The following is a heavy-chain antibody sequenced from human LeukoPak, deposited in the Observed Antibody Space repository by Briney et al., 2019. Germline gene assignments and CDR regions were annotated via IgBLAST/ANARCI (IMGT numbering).Heavy chain of an antibody. D-gene: IGHD6-19*01. Sequence: TGGSLRLSCAASGFTFSSYSMNWVRQAPGKGLEWVSSISSSSSYIYYADSVKGRFTISRDNAKNSLYLQMNSLRAEDTAVYYCVYSSGWYERPFDYWGQGTLVTVSS. V-gene: IGHV3-21*01. J-gene: IGHJ4*02. CDR3: VYSSGWYERPFDY. CDR1: GFTFSSYS. CDR2: ISSSSSYI.